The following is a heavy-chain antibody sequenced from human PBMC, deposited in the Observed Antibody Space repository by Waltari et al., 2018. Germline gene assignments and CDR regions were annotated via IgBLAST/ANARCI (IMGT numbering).Heavy chain of an antibody. D-gene: IGHD3-3*01. Sequence: EVQLVESGGGLVQPGGSLRLSCAASGFTFSSYSMNWVGQAPGKGLEWVSSMDSSSAYRYYADSMKGRFTISRGNAKNSLYLQMNSLRVEDTAVYYCARENSLEAFDIWGQGTMVTVSS. CDR3: ARENSLEAFDI. CDR2: MDSSSAYR. V-gene: IGHV3-21*04. J-gene: IGHJ3*02. CDR1: GFTFSSYS.